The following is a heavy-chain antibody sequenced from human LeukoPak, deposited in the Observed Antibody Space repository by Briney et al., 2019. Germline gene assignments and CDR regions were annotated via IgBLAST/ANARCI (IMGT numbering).Heavy chain of an antibody. V-gene: IGHV3-33*01. J-gene: IGHJ4*02. Sequence: GGSLRLSCAASGFTFSSYGTHWVRQAPGKGLEWVAVIWYDGSNKYYADSVKGRFTISRDNSKNTLYLQMNSLRAEDTAVYYCARDGYYYDSSGYFSKAPFDYWGQGTLVTVSS. CDR1: GFTFSSYG. CDR3: ARDGYYYDSSGYFSKAPFDY. D-gene: IGHD3-22*01. CDR2: IWYDGSNK.